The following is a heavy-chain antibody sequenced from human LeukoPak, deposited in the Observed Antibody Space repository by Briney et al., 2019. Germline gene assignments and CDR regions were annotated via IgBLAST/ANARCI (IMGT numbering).Heavy chain of an antibody. J-gene: IGHJ5*02. D-gene: IGHD3/OR15-3a*01. CDR3: ARVRVFGLLTTNWSDP. CDR1: GGSINSNDYY. Sequence: SQTLSLTCTVSGGSINSNDYYWIWIRQHSDKGLEWIGSILYSGSTYYNPSLKSRVTISVDTSKNHFSLTLSPVTAADTAVYYCARVRVFGLLTTNWSDPWGQGTLVTVSS. CDR2: ILYSGST. V-gene: IGHV4-31*03.